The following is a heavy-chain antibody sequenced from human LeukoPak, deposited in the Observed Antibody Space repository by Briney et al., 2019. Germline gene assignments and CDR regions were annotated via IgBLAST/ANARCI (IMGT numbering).Heavy chain of an antibody. CDR3: ARGRLVRLFDY. CDR1: GFTFSSYE. V-gene: IGHV3-48*03. Sequence: PGGSLRLSCAPSGFTFSSYEMNCVRQAPGKGVEWVSYISSAGTTIYYADSVKGRFTISRDNAKNSLYLQMNSLRAEDTAVYYCARGRLVRLFDYWGQGTLVTVSS. J-gene: IGHJ4*02. CDR2: ISSAGTTI. D-gene: IGHD3-9*01.